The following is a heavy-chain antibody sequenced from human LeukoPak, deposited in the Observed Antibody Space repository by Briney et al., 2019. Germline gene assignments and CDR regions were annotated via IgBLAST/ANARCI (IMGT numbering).Heavy chain of an antibody. V-gene: IGHV4-61*02. Sequence: SETLSLTCTVSGGSISSGSYYWSWIRQPAGKGLEWIGRIYTCGSTNYNPSLKSRVTISVDTSKNQFSLKLSSVTAADTAVYYCASTIFGEYAFDIWGQGTMVTVSS. CDR1: GGSISSGSYY. J-gene: IGHJ3*02. CDR3: ASTIFGEYAFDI. D-gene: IGHD3-3*01. CDR2: IYTCGST.